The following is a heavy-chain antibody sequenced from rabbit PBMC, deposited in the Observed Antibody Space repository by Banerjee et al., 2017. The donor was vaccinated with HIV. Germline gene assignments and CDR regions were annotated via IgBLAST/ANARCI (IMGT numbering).Heavy chain of an antibody. D-gene: IGHD2-1*01. CDR1: GFSFSSDYD. CDR2: IGAGSSGST. J-gene: IGHJ4*01. CDR3: VRDRANIGGDYGPYYFDL. Sequence: QSLEESGGGLVKPGASLTLTCKASGFSFSSDYDMCWVRQAPGKGLEWIACIGAGSSGSTYYASWVNGRFTISRHNAQNTLYLQLNSLTAADTATYFCVRDRANIGGDYGPYYFDLWGQGTLVTVS. V-gene: IGHV1S40*01.